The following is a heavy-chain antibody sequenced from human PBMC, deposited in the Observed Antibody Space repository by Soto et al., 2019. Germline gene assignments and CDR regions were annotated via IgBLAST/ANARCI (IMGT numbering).Heavy chain of an antibody. D-gene: IGHD6-13*01. J-gene: IGHJ3*02. CDR3: ARGRQQLVLGNAFDI. CDR2: IYYSGST. V-gene: IGHV4-31*03. Sequence: QVQLQESGPGLVKPSQTLSLTCTVSGGSISSGGYYWSWIRQHPGKGLEWIGYIYYSGSTYYNPSLESRVTISVDTSKNQFSLKLSSVTAADTAVYYCARGRQQLVLGNAFDIWGQGTMVTVSS. CDR1: GGSISSGGYY.